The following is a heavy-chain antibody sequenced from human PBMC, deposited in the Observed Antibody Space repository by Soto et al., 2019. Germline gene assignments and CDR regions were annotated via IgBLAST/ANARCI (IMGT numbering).Heavy chain of an antibody. D-gene: IGHD2-21*02. V-gene: IGHV3-23*01. Sequence: GGSLRLSCVASESTFNSYAMSWVRQAPGMGLEWVSSIIGSGAITYYADSVKGRFTISRDNSKRTLYLQMNSLRVEDTALYYCAKDARDTGGNSGIDYWGQGTLVTVSS. CDR1: ESTFNSYA. J-gene: IGHJ4*02. CDR3: AKDARDTGGNSGIDY. CDR2: IIGSGAIT.